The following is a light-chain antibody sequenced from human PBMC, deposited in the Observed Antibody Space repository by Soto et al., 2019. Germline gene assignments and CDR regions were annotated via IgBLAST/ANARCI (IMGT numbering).Light chain of an antibody. Sequence: EIVLTQSPDTLSLSPGERATLSCRASQRVGSDYLAWYQRKPGQAPRLPIYYASTRATGLPDRFSGGGSGADFTLTISRLEPEDSAVYYCHQYASAPLTFGQGTKVEIK. CDR1: QRVGSDY. J-gene: IGKJ1*01. CDR2: YAS. CDR3: HQYASAPLT. V-gene: IGKV3-20*01.